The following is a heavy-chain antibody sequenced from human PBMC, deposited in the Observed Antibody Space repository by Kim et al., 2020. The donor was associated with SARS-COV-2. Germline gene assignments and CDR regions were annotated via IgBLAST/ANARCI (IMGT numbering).Heavy chain of an antibody. CDR3: ARERGQYSSGWTDAFDI. CDR1: GGTFSSYA. CDR2: IIPIFGTA. V-gene: IGHV1-69*13. D-gene: IGHD6-19*01. Sequence: SVKVSCKASGGTFSSYAISWVRQAPGQGLEWMGGIIPIFGTANYAQKFQGRVTITADESTSTAYMELSSLRSEDTAVYYCARERGQYSSGWTDAFDIWGQGKMVTVSS. J-gene: IGHJ3*02.